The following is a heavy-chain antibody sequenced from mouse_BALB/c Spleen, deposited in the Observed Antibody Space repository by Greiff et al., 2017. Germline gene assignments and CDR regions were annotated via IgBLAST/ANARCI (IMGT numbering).Heavy chain of an antibody. D-gene: IGHD2-10*01. CDR2: IYPGSGST. J-gene: IGHJ1*01. CDR1: GYTFTDYV. CDR3: ARRAYYGNYGGYFDV. Sequence: QVQLQQSGPELVKPGASVKMSCKASGYTFTDYVISWVKQRTGQGLEWIGEIYPGSGSTYYNEKFKGKATLTADKSSNTAYMQLSSLTSEDSAVYFCARRAYYGNYGGYFDVWGAGTTVTVSA. V-gene: IGHV1-81*01.